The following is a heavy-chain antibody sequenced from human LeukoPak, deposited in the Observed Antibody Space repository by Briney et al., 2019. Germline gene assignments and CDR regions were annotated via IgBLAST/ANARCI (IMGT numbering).Heavy chain of an antibody. J-gene: IGHJ3*02. CDR2: IIHSGST. D-gene: IGHD1-1*01. CDR1: AGSFSGYY. CDR3: ARVKDQLGDAFDI. V-gene: IGHV4-34*12. Sequence: PSETLSLTCAVYAGSFSGYYWSWIRQPPGKGLEWIGEIIHSGSTNYNPSLKSRATISVDTSKNQFSLTLSSVTAADTAVYYCARVKDQLGDAFDIWGQGTMVTVSS.